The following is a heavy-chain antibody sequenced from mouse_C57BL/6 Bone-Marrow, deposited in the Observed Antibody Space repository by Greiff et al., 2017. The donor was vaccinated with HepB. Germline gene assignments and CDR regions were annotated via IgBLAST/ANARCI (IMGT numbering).Heavy chain of an antibody. J-gene: IGHJ3*01. CDR3: ARDLLLAY. D-gene: IGHD2-1*01. V-gene: IGHV5-4*01. CDR1: GFTFSSYA. Sequence: DVHLVESGGGLVKPGGSLKLSCAASGFTFSSYAMSWVRQTPEKRLEWVATISDGGSYTYYPDNVKGRFTISRDNAKNNLYLQMSHLKSEDTAMYYCARDLLLAYWGQGTLVTVSA. CDR2: ISDGGSYT.